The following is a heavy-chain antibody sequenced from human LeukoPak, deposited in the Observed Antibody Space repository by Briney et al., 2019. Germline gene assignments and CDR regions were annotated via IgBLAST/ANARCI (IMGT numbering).Heavy chain of an antibody. D-gene: IGHD2-2*01. CDR3: AREGRSDIVVVSAALDY. Sequence: ASVKVSCKASGYTFTSYGISRVRQAPGQGLEWMGWISAYNGNTNYAQKLQGRVTMTTDTSTSTAYMELRSLRSDDTAVYYCAREGRSDIVVVSAALDYWGQGTLVTVSS. J-gene: IGHJ4*02. V-gene: IGHV1-18*01. CDR2: ISAYNGNT. CDR1: GYTFTSYG.